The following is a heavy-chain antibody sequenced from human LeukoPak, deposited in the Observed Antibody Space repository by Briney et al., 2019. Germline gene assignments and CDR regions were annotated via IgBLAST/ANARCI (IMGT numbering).Heavy chain of an antibody. Sequence: GGSLRLSCAASGFTFSSYSMTWVRQAPGKGLEWVSSISSSSSYIYYADSVKGRFTISRDNAKNSLYLQMNSLRAEDTAVYYCARDGDYDSSGYYLDAFDIWGQGTMVTVSS. V-gene: IGHV3-21*01. J-gene: IGHJ3*02. CDR1: GFTFSSYS. D-gene: IGHD3-22*01. CDR2: ISSSSSYI. CDR3: ARDGDYDSSGYYLDAFDI.